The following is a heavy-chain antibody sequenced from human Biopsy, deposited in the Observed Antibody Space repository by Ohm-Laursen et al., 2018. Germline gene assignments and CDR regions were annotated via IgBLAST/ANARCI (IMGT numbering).Heavy chain of an antibody. V-gene: IGHV3-33*01. CDR1: GFRFTSYG. D-gene: IGHD3-9*01. J-gene: IGHJ6*02. CDR2: IWYDGNYE. CDR3: AREASSSWHYYYIGMDV. Sequence: SLRLSCAASGFRFTSYGMHWVRQAPGKGLEWVAAIWYDGNYEKYSDSVRGRFTISRDNTRDTLYLQMNRLRAEDTAVYYFAREASSSWHYYYIGMDVWGRGTTVTVSS.